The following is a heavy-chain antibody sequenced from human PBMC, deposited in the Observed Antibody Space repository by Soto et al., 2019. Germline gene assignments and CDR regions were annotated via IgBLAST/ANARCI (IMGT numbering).Heavy chain of an antibody. V-gene: IGHV4-39*01. CDR2: IYSSGST. Sequence: PSETLSLTCTVSGGSIGGSNYFWGWIRQSPGTGLEWLGTIYSSGSTYYNPSLKSRITMSLDTSKNQFSLNLGSVTAADTAVYYCARGPSRRQYQQFDYWGQGTLVTVSS. J-gene: IGHJ4*02. CDR3: ARGPSRRQYQQFDY. CDR1: GGSIGGSNYF. D-gene: IGHD2-2*01.